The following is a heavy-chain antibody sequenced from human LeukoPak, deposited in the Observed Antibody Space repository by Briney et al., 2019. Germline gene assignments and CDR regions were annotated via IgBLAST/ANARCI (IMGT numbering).Heavy chain of an antibody. Sequence: PSETLSLTCTVSTGSISSPSYYWGWLRQSPGKGLEWIGSIYYSGSTYYNPSLKSRVALSVDTSKSQFSLKLSSVTAADTAVYYCATDPASSWFDYWGQGTLVTVSS. CDR1: TGSISSPSYY. CDR2: IYYSGST. CDR3: ATDPASSWFDY. J-gene: IGHJ4*02. V-gene: IGHV4-39*01. D-gene: IGHD6-13*01.